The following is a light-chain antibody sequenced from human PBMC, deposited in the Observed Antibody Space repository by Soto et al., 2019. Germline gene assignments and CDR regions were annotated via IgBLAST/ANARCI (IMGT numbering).Light chain of an antibody. Sequence: DIQMTQSPSSLSASVGDRVTITCRASQSISSYLNWYQQKPGKAPKLLIYAASSLQSGVPSRVSGSGSGTGFTLTISSLQPEDFATYYCQQSYSTPLTFGGGTKVEIK. V-gene: IGKV1-39*01. J-gene: IGKJ4*01. CDR1: QSISSY. CDR2: AAS. CDR3: QQSYSTPLT.